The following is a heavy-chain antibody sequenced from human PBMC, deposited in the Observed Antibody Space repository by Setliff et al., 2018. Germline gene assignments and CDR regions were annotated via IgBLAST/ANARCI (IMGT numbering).Heavy chain of an antibody. CDR2: INPSGGLT. D-gene: IGHD5-18*01. V-gene: IGHV1-46*01. CDR3: ASFVDTAMVAGFY. J-gene: IGHJ4*02. CDR1: GYTLSKYY. Sequence: ASVKVSCKASGYTLSKYYMHWVRQAPGQGLEWMGIINPSGGLTKYAQKFQGRVTMTSDTSTNTVYLEVSSLRSEDTAVYYCASFVDTAMVAGFYWGQGTLVTVSS.